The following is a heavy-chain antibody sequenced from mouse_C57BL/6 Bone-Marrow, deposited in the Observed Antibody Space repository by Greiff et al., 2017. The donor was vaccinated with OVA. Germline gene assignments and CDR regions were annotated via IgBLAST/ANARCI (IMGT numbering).Heavy chain of an antibody. CDR1: GFNIKDYY. J-gene: IGHJ3*01. CDR3: TPSWFAY. V-gene: IGHV14-1*01. CDR2: IDPEGGDT. Sequence: EVQLQESGAELVRPGASVKLSCTASGFNIKDYYMHWVKQRPEQGLEWIGRIDPEGGDTEYAPKFQGKATMTADTSSTTAYLQLSSLTSEDTAVYYCTPSWFAYWGQGTLVTVSA.